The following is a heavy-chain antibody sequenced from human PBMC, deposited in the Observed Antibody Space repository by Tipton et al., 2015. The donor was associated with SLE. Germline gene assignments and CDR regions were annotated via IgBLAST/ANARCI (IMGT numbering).Heavy chain of an antibody. V-gene: IGHV4-34*01. Sequence: TLSLTCAVYGGSFSDYSWSWIRQPPGKGLEWIGEINHSGSTNYNPSLKSRVNISIDTSKNPFSLRLSSVTAADTAVYYCARDCTTGVCYTTSFDYWGQGTLVTVSP. J-gene: IGHJ4*02. D-gene: IGHD2-8*01. CDR2: INHSGST. CDR1: GGSFSDYS. CDR3: ARDCTTGVCYTTSFDY.